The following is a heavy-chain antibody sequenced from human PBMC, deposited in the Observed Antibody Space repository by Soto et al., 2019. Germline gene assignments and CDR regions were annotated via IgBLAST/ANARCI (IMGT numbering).Heavy chain of an antibody. V-gene: IGHV4-4*02. J-gene: IGHJ4*02. D-gene: IGHD6-13*01. Sequence: QVQLQESGPGLVKPSGTLSLTCAVSGGSISTSNWWRWVRQPPGKGLEWIGEVYRTGSTNYNPSLERRLTISVDKSKNQFSLKLTSVPAADTAVYYCARARATIAAAAIFDCWGQGTLVTVSS. CDR1: GGSISTSNW. CDR2: VYRTGST. CDR3: ARARATIAAAAIFDC.